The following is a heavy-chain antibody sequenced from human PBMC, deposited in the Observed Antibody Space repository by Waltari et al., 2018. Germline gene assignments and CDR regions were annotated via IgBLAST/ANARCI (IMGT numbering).Heavy chain of an antibody. J-gene: IGHJ4*02. V-gene: IGHV5-51*03. D-gene: IGHD3-22*01. Sequence: EVQLVQSGAEVKKPGESLKISCKGSGYSFTSYWIGWVRQMPGKGLEWMGIIYPGDSDTRYSPSFQGQVTISADKSISTAYLQWSSLKASDTAMYYCARRARYYYDSSGYYYFDYWGQGTLVTVSS. CDR3: ARRARYYYDSSGYYYFDY. CDR1: GYSFTSYW. CDR2: IYPGDSDT.